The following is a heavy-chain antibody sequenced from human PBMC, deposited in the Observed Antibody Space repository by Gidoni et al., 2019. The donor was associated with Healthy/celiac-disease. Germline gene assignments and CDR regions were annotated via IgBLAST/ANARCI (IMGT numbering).Heavy chain of an antibody. J-gene: IGHJ4*02. D-gene: IGHD1-26*01. Sequence: GLEWIGYICYSGSTYYNPSLKSRVTISVDTSKNQFSLKLSSVTAADTAVYYCARVSGSYYFDYWGQGTLVTVSS. CDR3: ARVSGSYYFDY. V-gene: IGHV4-31*02. CDR2: ICYSGST.